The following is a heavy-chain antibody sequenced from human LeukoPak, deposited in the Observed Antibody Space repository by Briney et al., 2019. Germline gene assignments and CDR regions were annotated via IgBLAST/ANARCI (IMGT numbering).Heavy chain of an antibody. J-gene: IGHJ3*02. D-gene: IGHD2-15*01. CDR2: ISGSSSYI. V-gene: IGHV3-21*01. Sequence: PGGSLRLSCTASGFTFSSYSMNWVRQAPGKGLEWVSSISGSSSYIYYGDSVKGRCTISRDNAKKSPYLQMNSLRAEDTAVYYCARDQGVYCSGGSCTAFDIWGQGTMVTVSS. CDR1: GFTFSSYS. CDR3: ARDQGVYCSGGSCTAFDI.